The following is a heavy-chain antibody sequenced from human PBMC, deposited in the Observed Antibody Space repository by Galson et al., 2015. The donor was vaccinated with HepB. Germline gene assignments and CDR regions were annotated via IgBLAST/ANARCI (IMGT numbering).Heavy chain of an antibody. CDR2: ISSSSSYI. J-gene: IGHJ4*02. D-gene: IGHD1-26*01. Sequence: SLRLSCAASGITFNTYSMNWVRQAPGKGLEWVASISSSSSYIYYADSVKGRFTISRDNAKSTVYLQMNSLRAEDTAVYFCARHSGSYYVISPFDYWGQGTLVTVSS. CDR3: ARHSGSYYVISPFDY. CDR1: GITFNTYS. V-gene: IGHV3-21*01.